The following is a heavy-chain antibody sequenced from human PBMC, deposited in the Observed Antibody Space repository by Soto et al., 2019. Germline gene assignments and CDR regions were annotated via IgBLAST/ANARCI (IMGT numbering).Heavy chain of an antibody. D-gene: IGHD6-19*01. CDR1: GFTFSTYA. J-gene: IGHJ4*02. Sequence: GGSLRLSCAASGFTFSTYAVHWVRQAPGKGLEWVAVISNDESKKYYANSVKGRFTISRDNSNNTGYLQMNSLRREDTAIYYCARSIAVAGLDYWGPGTLVTV. CDR3: ARSIAVAGLDY. CDR2: ISNDESKK. V-gene: IGHV3-30-3*01.